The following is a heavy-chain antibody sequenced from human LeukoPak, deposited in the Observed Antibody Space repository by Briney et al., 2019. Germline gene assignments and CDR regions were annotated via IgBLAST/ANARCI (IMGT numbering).Heavy chain of an antibody. Sequence: AGGSLRLSCAASGFTFDDYAMHWVRQAPGKGLEWVSGISWNSGSIGYADSVKGRFTISRDNAKNSLYLQMNSLRAEDMALYYCAKGGGYYGSGPIDYMDVWGKGTTVTVSS. D-gene: IGHD3-10*01. V-gene: IGHV3-9*03. CDR3: AKGGGYYGSGPIDYMDV. J-gene: IGHJ6*03. CDR1: GFTFDDYA. CDR2: ISWNSGSI.